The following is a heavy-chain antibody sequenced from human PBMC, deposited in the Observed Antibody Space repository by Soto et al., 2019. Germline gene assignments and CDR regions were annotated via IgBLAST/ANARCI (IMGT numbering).Heavy chain of an antibody. V-gene: IGHV4-59*08. Sequence: QVPLQESGPGLVKPSETLSLSCTVSGGSISNYYWSWFRQTPGKGLEWIGYVHDSWGSNYNPSLKSRVAISLDTSKSQFSLKLTSVTAPDTAVYYCARQGFGALHGLVEVWGQGTTVTVSS. D-gene: IGHD3-10*01. CDR2: VHDSWGS. CDR3: ARQGFGALHGLVEV. J-gene: IGHJ6*02. CDR1: GGSISNYY.